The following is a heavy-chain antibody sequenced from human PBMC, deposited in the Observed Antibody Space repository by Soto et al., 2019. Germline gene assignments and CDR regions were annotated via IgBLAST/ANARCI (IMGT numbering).Heavy chain of an antibody. CDR3: ARDLLYLAEHHYDLLTGYQLPVYYCGMDV. J-gene: IGHJ6*01. V-gene: IGHV3-48*02. CDR1: GLTFSTYS. Sequence: PGGSLRLSCAASGLTFSTYSINWVRQAPGKGLESVSYISSSSSSIYYADSVEGRCTISRDNANNSLHLQMNSLRDEDTAVYYCARDLLYLAEHHYDLLTGYQLPVYYCGMDVRGQGTTGTVS. CDR2: ISSSSSSI. D-gene: IGHD3-9*01.